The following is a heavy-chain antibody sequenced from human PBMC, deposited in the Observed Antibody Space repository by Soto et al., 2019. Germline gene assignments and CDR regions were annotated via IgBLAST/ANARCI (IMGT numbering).Heavy chain of an antibody. J-gene: IGHJ6*02. Sequence: QLQLQESGPGLVKPSETLSLTCTVSGGSISSSSYYWGWIRQPPGKGLEWIGSIYYSGSTYYNPSLKNRVTISVDTSKNQFSLKLTSVTASDTAVYYCARIYGDYLSFYYYYGMDVWGQGTTVTVSS. CDR2: IYYSGST. V-gene: IGHV4-39*01. D-gene: IGHD4-17*01. CDR3: ARIYGDYLSFYYYYGMDV. CDR1: GGSISSSSYY.